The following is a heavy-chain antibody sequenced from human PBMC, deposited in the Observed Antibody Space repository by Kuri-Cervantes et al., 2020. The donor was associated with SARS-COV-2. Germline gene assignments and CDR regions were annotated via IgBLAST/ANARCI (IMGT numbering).Heavy chain of an antibody. CDR2: INHSGST. V-gene: IGHV4-34*01. D-gene: IGHD2-15*01. J-gene: IGHJ3*02. CDR3: AGDKRQGGSI. Sequence: SETLSLTCAVYGGSFSGYYWSWIRQPPGKGLEWIGEINHSGSTNYNPSLKSRVTISVDTSKNQFSLKLSSVTAADTAVYYCAGDKRQGGSIWGQGTMVTVSS. CDR1: GGSFSGYY.